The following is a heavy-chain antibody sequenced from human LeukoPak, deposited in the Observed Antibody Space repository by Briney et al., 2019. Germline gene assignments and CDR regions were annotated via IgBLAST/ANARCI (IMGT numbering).Heavy chain of an antibody. V-gene: IGHV4-38-2*02. CDR2: IYHRGTT. CDR1: GSSISSGYY. J-gene: IGHJ4*02. CDR3: ARMSPLRY. Sequence: MPSETLSLTCTVSGSSISSGYYWGWIRQPPGRGLEWIGSIYHRGTTYYNPSLKSRVSISVDTSKNHVSLKLTSVIDSDTAVYYCARMSPLRYCGQGTLVAVSS.